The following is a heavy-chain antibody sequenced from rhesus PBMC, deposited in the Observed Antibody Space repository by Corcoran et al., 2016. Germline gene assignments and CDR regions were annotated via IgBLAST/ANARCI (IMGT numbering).Heavy chain of an antibody. V-gene: IGHV4-169*02. J-gene: IGHJ4*01. CDR1: GGSISSSY. CDR2: IYGSGSST. CDR3: ASGWDYFDY. D-gene: IGHD1-44*01. Sequence: QLQLQESGPGLVTPSETLSVTCAVSGGSISSSYWSWIRQAPGKGLEWIGYIYGSGSSTNYNPSLKSRVTLSIDTSKNQLSLKLSSVTAADTAVYYCASGWDYFDYWGQGVLVTVSS.